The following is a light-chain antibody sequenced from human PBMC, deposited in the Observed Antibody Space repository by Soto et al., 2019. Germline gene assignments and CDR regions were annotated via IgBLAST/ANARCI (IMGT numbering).Light chain of an antibody. CDR1: QIVSSH. CDR3: QQYSSWPLT. V-gene: IGKV3-15*01. Sequence: EKVMTQSPATLSVSPGERATLSCRASQIVSSHLAWYQQKPGQAPRLLIYGASTRATGIPARFSGSGSGTEFTLTISSLQSEDSAVYYCQQYSSWPLTFGGGTKVEIK. J-gene: IGKJ4*01. CDR2: GAS.